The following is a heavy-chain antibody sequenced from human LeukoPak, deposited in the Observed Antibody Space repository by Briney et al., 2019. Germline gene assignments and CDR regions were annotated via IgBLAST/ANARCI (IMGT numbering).Heavy chain of an antibody. CDR3: AKGGYNMGFDY. D-gene: IGHD1-14*01. Sequence: GGSLRLSCAASGFTFTNYAMHWVRQAPGKGLEWVAVISYDGSKKYYADSVKGRFTISRDNSKNTLYLQMNSLRAEDTAVYYCAKGGYNMGFDYWGQGTLVTVSS. CDR1: GFTFTNYA. V-gene: IGHV3-30*18. CDR2: ISYDGSKK. J-gene: IGHJ4*02.